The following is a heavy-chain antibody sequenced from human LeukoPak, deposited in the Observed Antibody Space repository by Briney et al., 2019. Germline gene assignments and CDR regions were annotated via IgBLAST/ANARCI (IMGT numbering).Heavy chain of an antibody. CDR1: GGSFSGYY. D-gene: IGHD3-3*01. V-gene: IGHV4-34*01. CDR2: INHSGST. Sequence: SETLSLTXAVYGGSFSGYYWSWIRQPPGKGLEWIGEINHSGSTNYNPSLKSRVTISVDTSKNQFSLKLSSVTAADTAVYYCARGRYDFWSGYSNYFDYWGQGTLVTVSS. CDR3: ARGRYDFWSGYSNYFDY. J-gene: IGHJ4*02.